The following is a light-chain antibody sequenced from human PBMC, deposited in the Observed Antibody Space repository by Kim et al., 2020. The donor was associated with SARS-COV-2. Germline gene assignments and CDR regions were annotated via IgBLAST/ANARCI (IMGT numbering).Light chain of an antibody. CDR3: QHYNNWPPYT. CDR2: GAS. CDR1: QSVGSN. Sequence: VSPGETATLSCRDSQSVGSNLAWYQQRTGQAPRLLIYGASTRAAGIPARFSGSGSGTHFTLTISTLQSEDFAVYYCQHYNNWPPYTFGQGTKLEI. V-gene: IGKV3-15*01. J-gene: IGKJ2*01.